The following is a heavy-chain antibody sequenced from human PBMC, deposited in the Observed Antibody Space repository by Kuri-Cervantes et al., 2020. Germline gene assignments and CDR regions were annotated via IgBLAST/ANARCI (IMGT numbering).Heavy chain of an antibody. CDR2: IYYSGST. J-gene: IGHJ6*02. V-gene: IGHV4-61*01. D-gene: IGHD3-9*01. Sequence: SETLSLTCTVSGGSVSSGSYYWSWIRQPPGKGLEWIGYIYYSGSTNYNPSLKSRVTISVDTSKNQFSLKLSSVTAADTAVYYCARVPLLRYFDWLSENYYYYGMDVWGQGTTVTVSS. CDR1: GGSVSSGSYY. CDR3: ARVPLLRYFDWLSENYYYYGMDV.